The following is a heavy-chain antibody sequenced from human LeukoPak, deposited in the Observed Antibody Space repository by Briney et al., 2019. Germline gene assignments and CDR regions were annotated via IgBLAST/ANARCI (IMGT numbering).Heavy chain of an antibody. CDR1: GGTFSSYA. J-gene: IGHJ4*02. D-gene: IGHD3-22*01. CDR3: ARDANTHYYYDSSGYTASDY. CDR2: ISAYNGNT. V-gene: IGHV1-18*01. Sequence: ASVKVSCKASGGTFSSYAISWVRQAPGQGLEWMGWISAYNGNTNYAQKLQGRVTMTTDTSTSTAYMELRSLRSDDTAVYYCARDANTHYYYDSSGYTASDYWGQGTLVTVSS.